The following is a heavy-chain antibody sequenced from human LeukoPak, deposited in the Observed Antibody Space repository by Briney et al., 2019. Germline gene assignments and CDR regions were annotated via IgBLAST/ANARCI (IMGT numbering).Heavy chain of an antibody. J-gene: IGHJ4*02. CDR3: ARAEGLIQYDY. CDR1: GFTFTSSA. Sequence: GASVKVSCKASGFTFTSSAVQWVRQARGQRLEWIGWIVVGSGNTNYVQKFQERVTITRDMSTSTAYMELSSLRSEDTAVYYCARAEGLIQYDYWGQGTLVTVSS. D-gene: IGHD3/OR15-3a*01. V-gene: IGHV1-58*01. CDR2: IVVGSGNT.